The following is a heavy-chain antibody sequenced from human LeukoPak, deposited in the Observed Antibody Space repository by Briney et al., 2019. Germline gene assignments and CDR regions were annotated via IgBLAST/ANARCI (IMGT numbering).Heavy chain of an antibody. J-gene: IGHJ3*02. D-gene: IGHD3-16*01. CDR3: ARAKYYDGRVREAFDI. CDR2: ISPDGNIV. Sequence: GGSLRLSCAASGFTFSTHTMHWVRLAPGKGLEWVAVISPDGNIVFHGDSVKGRFTISRDNSRNTLYLQMTNLRPEDAAVYPCARAKYYDGRVREAFDIWGQGTMVTVSS. V-gene: IGHV3-30*04. CDR1: GFTFSTHT.